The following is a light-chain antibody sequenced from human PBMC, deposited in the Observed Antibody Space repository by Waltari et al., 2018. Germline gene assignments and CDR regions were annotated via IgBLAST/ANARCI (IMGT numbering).Light chain of an antibody. Sequence: DIQMTQSPSMLSASVGDRVTITCRASQAIRGGLACYQLKPGLAPKILIYDSSNLGGGVPSRFSGSGFGTNFTLTISSLQPDDFATYYCQQYSSFSTFGLGTKV. CDR2: DSS. CDR3: QQYSSFST. J-gene: IGKJ1*01. CDR1: QAIRGG. V-gene: IGKV1-5*01.